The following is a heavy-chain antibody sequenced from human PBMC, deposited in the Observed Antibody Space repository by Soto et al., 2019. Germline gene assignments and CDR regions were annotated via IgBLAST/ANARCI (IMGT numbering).Heavy chain of an antibody. CDR1: GFTFSNSA. V-gene: IGHV1-58*02. D-gene: IGHD2-2*01. CDR3: VLCTTTSCYGKFDY. J-gene: IGHJ4*02. CDR2: IVVGSGNT. Sequence: ASVKLSCKASGFTFSNSAIQWMRQARGERLEWIGWIVVGSGNTNYAQKIQERVTIIRDMSTSTSYMELSSLTSEDTAVYYCVLCTTTSCYGKFDYWGQGTLVTVSS.